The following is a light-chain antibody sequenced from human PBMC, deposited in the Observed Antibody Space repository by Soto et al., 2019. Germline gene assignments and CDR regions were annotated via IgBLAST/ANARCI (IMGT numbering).Light chain of an antibody. CDR1: QGVNSY. J-gene: IGKJ3*01. Sequence: DIQLTQSPSFLSASVGDRVTITCRASQGVNSYLAWYQQKPGKAPKLLIHGASTLQSGVPSRFSGSESGTEFTLTISSLQPEDCATYYCQQFNTYPFTFGPGIKVDIK. CDR3: QQFNTYPFT. CDR2: GAS. V-gene: IGKV1-9*01.